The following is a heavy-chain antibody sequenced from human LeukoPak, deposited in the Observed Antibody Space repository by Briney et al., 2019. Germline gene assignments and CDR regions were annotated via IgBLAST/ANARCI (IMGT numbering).Heavy chain of an antibody. CDR1: GYTFTSYD. CDR3: ARVGRKSRHAFDI. D-gene: IGHD3-10*01. J-gene: IGHJ3*02. Sequence: SVKVSCKASGYTFTSYDINWVRQATGQGLEWMGWMNPNSGNTGYAQKFQGRVTMTRNTSISTAYMELSSLRSEDTAVYYCARVGRKSRHAFDIWGQGTMVTVSS. V-gene: IGHV1-8*01. CDR2: MNPNSGNT.